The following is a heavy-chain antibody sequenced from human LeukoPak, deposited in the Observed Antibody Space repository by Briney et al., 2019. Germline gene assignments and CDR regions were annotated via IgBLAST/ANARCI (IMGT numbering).Heavy chain of an antibody. D-gene: IGHD1-26*01. CDR2: LDNNGDNT. V-gene: IGHV3-23*01. CDR1: GYTFTTYG. CDR3: AKIAETSGTYGQGFDY. J-gene: IGHJ4*02. Sequence: GGSLRLSCVGSGYTFTTYGMSWVRQAPGKGLEWVSGLDNNGDNTYYANSVKGRFTISRDNSKNTLYLQMNSLRVEDTAVYYCAKIAETSGTYGQGFDYWGQGTLVTVSS.